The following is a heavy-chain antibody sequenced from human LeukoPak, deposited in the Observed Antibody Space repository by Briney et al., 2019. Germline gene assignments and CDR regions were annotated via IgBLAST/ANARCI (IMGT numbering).Heavy chain of an antibody. D-gene: IGHD3-22*01. V-gene: IGHV3-15*01. CDR3: SRHYYDSSGYYDY. CDR1: GLTFSNAW. Sequence: GGSLRLSCAASGLTFSNAWMSSVRQAPGKGVEWVGRIKSKTDGGTTDYAAPVKGRFTISRHGSKNTLYLQMNSLKTEDTAVYYCSRHYYDSSGYYDYWGQGTLVTVSS. CDR2: IKSKTDGGTT. J-gene: IGHJ4*02.